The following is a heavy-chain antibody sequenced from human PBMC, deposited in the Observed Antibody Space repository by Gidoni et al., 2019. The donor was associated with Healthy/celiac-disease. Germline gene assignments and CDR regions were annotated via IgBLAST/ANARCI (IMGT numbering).Heavy chain of an antibody. CDR2: ISSSGSTI. V-gene: IGHV3-48*02. CDR1: AFTFSTYS. J-gene: IGHJ4*02. CDR3: AREPGRKGSGYYYGGSYYFDY. D-gene: IGHD3-22*01. Sequence: EAPLVASRGRLVQPGGSRRSCCAASAFTFSTYSMHWSRQAPGKGLEWVSYISSSGSTIYYAESVKGRFTIARDNAKNSLYLQMNSLRDEDTAVYYCAREPGRKGSGYYYGGSYYFDYWGQGTLVTVSS.